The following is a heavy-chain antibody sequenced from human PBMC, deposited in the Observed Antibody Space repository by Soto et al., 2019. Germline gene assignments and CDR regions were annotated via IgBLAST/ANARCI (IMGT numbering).Heavy chain of an antibody. D-gene: IGHD2-2*01. V-gene: IGHV4-59*01. J-gene: IGHJ5*02. CDR3: ARDQYRRQGVSWFDP. CDR1: GGSIISYY. CDR2: IYYSGST. Sequence: LSLTCTVSGGSIISYYWSWIRQPPGKGLEWIGYIYYSGSTNYNPSLKSRVTISVDTSKNQFSLKLSSVTAADTAVYYCARDQYRRQGVSWFDPWGQGTLVTVSS.